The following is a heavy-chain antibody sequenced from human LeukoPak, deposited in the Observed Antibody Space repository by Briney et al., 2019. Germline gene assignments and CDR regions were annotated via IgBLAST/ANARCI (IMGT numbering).Heavy chain of an antibody. CDR1: GGSISSGSYY. J-gene: IGHJ4*02. CDR3: ARDRPYYYDSSGYYYFDY. V-gene: IGHV4-61*02. D-gene: IGHD3-22*01. Sequence: PSETLSLTCTVSGGSISSGSYYWSWIRQPAGKGLEWIGRIYTSGSTNYNPSLKSRVTISVDTSKNQFSLKLSSVTAADTAVYYCARDRPYYYDSSGYYYFDYWGQGTLVTVSS. CDR2: IYTSGST.